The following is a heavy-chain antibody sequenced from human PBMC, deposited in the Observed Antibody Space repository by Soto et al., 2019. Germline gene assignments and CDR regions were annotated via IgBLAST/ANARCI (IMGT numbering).Heavy chain of an antibody. CDR3: ARRKYNWNDAYWDY. CDR1: GGSISSSSYY. V-gene: IGHV4-39*01. D-gene: IGHD1-20*01. J-gene: IGHJ4*02. CDR2: IYYSGST. Sequence: QLQLQESGPGLVKPSETLSLTCTVSGGSISSSSYYWGWIRQPPGKGLEWIGSIYYSGSTYYNPSLKSRVTISVDTSKNQFSLKLSSVTAADTAVYYCARRKYNWNDAYWDYWGQGTLVTVSS.